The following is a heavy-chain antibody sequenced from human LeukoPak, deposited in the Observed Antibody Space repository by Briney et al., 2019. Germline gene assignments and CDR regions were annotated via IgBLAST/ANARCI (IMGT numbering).Heavy chain of an antibody. J-gene: IGHJ4*02. CDR1: RGSISSYY. D-gene: IGHD6-13*01. CDR2: IYYSGST. V-gene: IGHV4-59*01. Sequence: PLETLSLTCTVSRGSISSYYWSWIRQPPGEGLEWIGYIYYSGSTNYNPSLKSRVTISVDTYTSEFSLKLASVTAADTAVYYCARGGSSSSLNHFDYWGQGTLVTVSS. CDR3: ARGGSSSSLNHFDY.